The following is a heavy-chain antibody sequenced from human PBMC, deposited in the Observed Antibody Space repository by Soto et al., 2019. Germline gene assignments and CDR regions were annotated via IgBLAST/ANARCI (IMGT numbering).Heavy chain of an antibody. CDR3: ARGGDTAMAHNWFDP. CDR1: GFTFSSYA. CDR2: IRSSGSST. Sequence: PGGSLRLSCAASGFTFSSYAMSWVRQAPGKGLEWVSSIRSSGSSTQHADSVKGRFTISRDNAKNTLYLQMNSLRAEDTAVYYCARGGDTAMAHNWFDPWGQETLVTVSS. J-gene: IGHJ5*02. V-gene: IGHV3-23*01. D-gene: IGHD5-18*01.